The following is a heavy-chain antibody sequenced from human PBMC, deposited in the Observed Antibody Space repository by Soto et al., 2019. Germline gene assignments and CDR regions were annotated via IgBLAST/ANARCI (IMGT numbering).Heavy chain of an antibody. V-gene: IGHV1-3*01. J-gene: IGHJ6*02. CDR3: ARPACSSTSCNTYYAYGMDV. D-gene: IGHD2-2*01. CDR1: GYTFTTDS. Sequence: ASVKVSCKASGYTFTTDSMHWVRQAPGQRLEWMGWIHAGNGNTEHSQKFQGRVTITRDTSASTAYLELGSLRSEDTAVYYCARPACSSTSCNTYYAYGMDVWGQGPAVTVSS. CDR2: IHAGNGNT.